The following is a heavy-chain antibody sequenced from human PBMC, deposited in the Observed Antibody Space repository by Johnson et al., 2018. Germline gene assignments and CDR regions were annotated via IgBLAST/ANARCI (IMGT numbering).Heavy chain of an antibody. V-gene: IGHV3-74*01. CDR3: ARGRWELRLGMDV. CDR2: INSDGSST. D-gene: IGHD1-26*01. J-gene: IGHJ6*02. CDR1: GFTFSYNW. Sequence: VQLQESGGGLVQPGGSLRLSCAASGFTFSYNWMHWVRQAPGKGLVWVSRINSDGSSTNYADSVKGRFTISSDNAKNTLYLQRNSLRAEDTAVYYCARGRWELRLGMDVWGQGTTVTVSS.